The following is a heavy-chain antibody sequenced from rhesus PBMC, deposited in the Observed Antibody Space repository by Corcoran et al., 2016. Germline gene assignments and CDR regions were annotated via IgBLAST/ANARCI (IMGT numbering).Heavy chain of an antibody. CDR2: IRGSSGSN. Sequence: QLQLQESGPGLVKPSETLSVTCAVSGGSVSSSNWWSWIRQPPGKGLEWIGYIRGSSGSNYYNPSLKRLVTISKSPAKNQCSLQLSSVAAAGTAVYYCGRGGDTAAAFDYWGQGVLVTVSS. CDR1: GGSVSSSNW. D-gene: IGHD5-42*01. V-gene: IGHV4-65*01. CDR3: GRGGDTAAAFDY. J-gene: IGHJ4*01.